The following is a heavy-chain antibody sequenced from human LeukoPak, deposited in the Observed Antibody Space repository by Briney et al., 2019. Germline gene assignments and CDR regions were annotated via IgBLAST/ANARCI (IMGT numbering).Heavy chain of an antibody. V-gene: IGHV3-43*02. CDR2: ISGDST. CDR3: AKSRATDFDY. J-gene: IGHJ4*02. CDR1: GFTFDDYA. D-gene: IGHD1-26*01. Sequence: GGSLRLSCAASGFTFDDYAMHWVRQAPGKGLEWVSLISGDSTYYADSVKGRFTIFRDNSKNSLYLQMNSLRTEDTALYYCAKSRATDFDYWGQGTLVTVSS.